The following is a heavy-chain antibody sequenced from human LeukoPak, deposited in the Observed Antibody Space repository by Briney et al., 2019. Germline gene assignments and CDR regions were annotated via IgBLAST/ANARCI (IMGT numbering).Heavy chain of an antibody. D-gene: IGHD3-22*01. CDR2: MYYGGST. V-gene: IGHV4-39*07. J-gene: IGHJ4*02. CDR3: ARDRGSITMIVDTS. Sequence: SETLSLACTVSGGSLSSSDYHWGWIRQPPGKGLEWIGSMYYGGSTYYNPSLKSRVTISVDTSKNQFSLKLSSVTAADTAVYFCARDRGSITMIVDTSWGQGTLVTVSS. CDR1: GGSLSSSDYH.